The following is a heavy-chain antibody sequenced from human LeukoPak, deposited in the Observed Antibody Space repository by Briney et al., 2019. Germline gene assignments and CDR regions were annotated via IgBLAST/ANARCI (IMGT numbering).Heavy chain of an antibody. J-gene: IGHJ6*02. V-gene: IGHV3-7*02. CDR3: VSVYLDA. CDR1: GFTFRNYW. CDR2: IKEDGSVQ. Sequence: TGGSLRLSCAVSGFTFRNYWINWVRQAPGKGLEWVAQIKEDGSVQNYVDSVKGRFTISRDNAKNSLYLQMDSLRAEDTAVYYCVSVYLDAWGQGATVTVSS. D-gene: IGHD3-16*02.